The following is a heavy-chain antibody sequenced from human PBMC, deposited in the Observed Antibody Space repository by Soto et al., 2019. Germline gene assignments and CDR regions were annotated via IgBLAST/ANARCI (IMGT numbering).Heavy chain of an antibody. D-gene: IGHD6-13*01. CDR3: AILERQQLVPSEYYYYGMDV. CDR2: IYPGDSDT. J-gene: IGHJ6*02. V-gene: IGHV5-51*01. Sequence: PGESLKISCKGSGYSFTSYWIGWVRQMPGKGLEWMGIIYPGDSDTRYSPSFQGQVTISADKSISTAYLQWSSLKASDTAMYYCAILERQQLVPSEYYYYGMDVWGQGTTVTVSS. CDR1: GYSFTSYW.